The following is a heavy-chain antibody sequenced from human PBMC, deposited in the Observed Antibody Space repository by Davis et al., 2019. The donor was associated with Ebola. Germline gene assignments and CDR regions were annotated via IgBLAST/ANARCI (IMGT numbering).Heavy chain of an antibody. Sequence: SQTLSLTCAISGDSVSSNSAAWNWLRQSQSRGLEWLGRTYYRSTWYNDYAVSVKSRITINPATSKNQFSLQLNSVTPEDTAVYYCARNTMVRRVIIKTYYYYYGMDVWGQGTTVTVSS. J-gene: IGHJ6*02. CDR2: TYYRSTWYN. CDR1: GDSVSSNSAA. CDR3: ARNTMVRRVIIKTYYYYYGMDV. V-gene: IGHV6-1*01. D-gene: IGHD3-10*01.